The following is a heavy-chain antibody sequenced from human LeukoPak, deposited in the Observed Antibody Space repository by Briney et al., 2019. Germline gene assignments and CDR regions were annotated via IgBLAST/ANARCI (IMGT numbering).Heavy chain of an antibody. V-gene: IGHV1-2*04. CDR3: ARAVGYCSGGSCYYPYGMDV. D-gene: IGHD2-15*01. Sequence: ASVKVSCKASGYTFTGYYMHWVRQAPGQGLEWMGWINPNSGGTNYAQKFQGWVTMTRDTSISTAYMELSRLRSDDTAVYYCARAVGYCSGGSCYYPYGMDVLGKGTTVTVSS. J-gene: IGHJ6*04. CDR1: GYTFTGYY. CDR2: INPNSGGT.